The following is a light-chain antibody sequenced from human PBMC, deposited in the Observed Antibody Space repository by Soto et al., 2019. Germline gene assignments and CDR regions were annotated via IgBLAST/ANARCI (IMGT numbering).Light chain of an antibody. J-gene: IGKJ3*01. V-gene: IGKV4-1*01. CDR2: RAS. CDR1: QSVLYSSNNKNY. Sequence: DIVMTQSPDSLAVSLGERATINCKSSQSVLYSSNNKNYLTWYQQKPGQPPKLLIYRASTRASGVPERFSGSGSGTDFTLTISSLQAEDVAVYYCQQYYNIPFTFGPGTKVDIK. CDR3: QQYYNIPFT.